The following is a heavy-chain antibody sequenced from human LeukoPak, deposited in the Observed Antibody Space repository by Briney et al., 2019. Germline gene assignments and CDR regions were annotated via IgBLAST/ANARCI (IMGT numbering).Heavy chain of an antibody. J-gene: IGHJ4*02. CDR2: ISGSGGST. Sequence: PGGSLRLSCAASGFTFSSYAMSWVRQAPGKGLEWVSAISGSGGSTYYAVSVKGRFTISRDNAKNSLYLQMNSLRAEDTAVYYCAREEQVYSSGWFNYWGQGTLVTVSS. CDR3: AREEQVYSSGWFNY. V-gene: IGHV3-23*01. D-gene: IGHD6-19*01. CDR1: GFTFSSYA.